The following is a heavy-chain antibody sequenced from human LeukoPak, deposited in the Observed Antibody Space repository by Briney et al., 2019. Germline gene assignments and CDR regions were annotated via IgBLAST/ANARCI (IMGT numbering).Heavy chain of an antibody. J-gene: IGHJ6*02. CDR2: INPNSGGT. CDR1: GYTFTGYY. Sequence: ASVKVSCKASGYTFTGYYMHWVRQAPGQGLEWMGWINPNSGGTNYAQKFQGWVTMTRDTSISTAYMELSRLRSDDTAVYYCARGQYSSALGYYYGMDVWGQGTTVTVSS. CDR3: ARGQYSSALGYYYGMDV. V-gene: IGHV1-2*04. D-gene: IGHD6-19*01.